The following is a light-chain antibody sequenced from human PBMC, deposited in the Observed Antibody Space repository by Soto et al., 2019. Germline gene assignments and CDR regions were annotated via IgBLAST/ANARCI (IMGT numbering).Light chain of an antibody. CDR2: GDI. Sequence: QSVLTQPPSVSGAPGQRVTISCTGSSSNIGAGYHVHWYQQFPGTAPKLLIFGDINRPSGVPDRFSGSKSGTSASLAITGLQAEDQAYYYCLSYDSSLTGYVFGTGTQLTVL. CDR3: LSYDSSLTGYV. J-gene: IGLJ1*01. V-gene: IGLV1-40*01. CDR1: SSNIGAGYH.